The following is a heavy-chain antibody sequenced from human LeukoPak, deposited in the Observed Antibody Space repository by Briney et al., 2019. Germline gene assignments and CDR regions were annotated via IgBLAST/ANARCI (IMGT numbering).Heavy chain of an antibody. D-gene: IGHD1-26*01. V-gene: IGHV1-8*01. CDR1: GYTFTSYD. CDR3: ASLYDIVGTTVDY. CDR2: MNPNSGNT. Sequence: ASVKVSCKASGYTFTSYDINWVRQATGQGLEWMGRMNPNSGNTGYAQKFQGRVTMTRNTSISTAYMELSSLRSDDTAVYYCASLYDIVGTTVDYWGQGTLVTVSS. J-gene: IGHJ4*02.